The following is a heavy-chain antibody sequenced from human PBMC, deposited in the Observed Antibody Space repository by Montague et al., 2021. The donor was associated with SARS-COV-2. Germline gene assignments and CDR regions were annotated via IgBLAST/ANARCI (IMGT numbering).Heavy chain of an antibody. V-gene: IGHV4-4*02. J-gene: IGHJ6*02. D-gene: IGHD3-22*01. CDR2: IYHSGST. CDR1: GGSISSSNW. Sequence: SETLSLTCAVSGGSISSSNWWSWVRQPPGKGLEWIGEIYHSGSTNYNPSLKSRVTISVDKSKNQFSLKLSSVTAADTAVYYCAREPYYYDSSGYPYYYYYGMDVWGQGTTVTVPS. CDR3: AREPYYYDSSGYPYYYYYGMDV.